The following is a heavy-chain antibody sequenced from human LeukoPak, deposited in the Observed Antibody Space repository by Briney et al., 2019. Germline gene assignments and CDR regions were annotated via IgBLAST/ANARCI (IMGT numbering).Heavy chain of an antibody. J-gene: IGHJ4*02. CDR1: GYSFTSYW. Sequence: GESLKISCKGSGYSFTSYWIGWVRQMPGKDLEWMGIFSPADSDSRYSPSFQGQVTISADKSTSTVYLQWSSLKASDIAMYYCARLASAWNFDYWGQGTLVTVSS. CDR3: ARLASAWNFDY. D-gene: IGHD6-19*01. V-gene: IGHV5-51*01. CDR2: FSPADSDS.